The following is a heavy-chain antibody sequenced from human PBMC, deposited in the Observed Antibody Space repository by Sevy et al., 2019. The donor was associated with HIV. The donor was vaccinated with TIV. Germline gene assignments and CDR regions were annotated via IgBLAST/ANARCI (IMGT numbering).Heavy chain of an antibody. V-gene: IGHV3-48*04. CDR2: ISSSSSIA. J-gene: IGHJ4*02. Sequence: GGSLRLSCAASGFSISTYSVNWVRQAPGKGLEWVSYISSSSSIAYYADSVKGRFTISRDNAKNSLYLQTNSLRAEDTAVYYCARDGGTTTEAKGFDYWGQGTLVTVSS. D-gene: IGHD4-17*01. CDR1: GFSISTYS. CDR3: ARDGGTTTEAKGFDY.